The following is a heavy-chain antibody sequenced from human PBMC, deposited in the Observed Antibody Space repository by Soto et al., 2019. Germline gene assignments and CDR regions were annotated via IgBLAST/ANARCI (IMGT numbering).Heavy chain of an antibody. Sequence: QITLKETGPTLVNPTQTLTLTCTFSGFSLTNYGVGVGWIRQPPGKALEWLAFIYWDDDKRYSPSLKSRLTITKDTSKNLVPLSMTNMDPVDTATYYGAHRRGYVGFDYWGQGILVTVSS. CDR2: IYWDDDK. CDR1: GFSLTNYGVG. J-gene: IGHJ4*02. V-gene: IGHV2-5*02. CDR3: AHRRGYVGFDY. D-gene: IGHD5-12*01.